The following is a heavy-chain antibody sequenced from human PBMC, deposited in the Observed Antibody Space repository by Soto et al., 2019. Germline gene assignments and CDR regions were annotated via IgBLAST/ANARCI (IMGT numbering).Heavy chain of an antibody. D-gene: IGHD3-3*01. CDR1: GFSLDTIGVG. Sequence: QITLKESGPTLMKPTQTLTLTCTFSGFSLDTIGVGVGWIRQPPGKALEWLALIYWDDDDRYSPSLKGRLTVTKDTSRNQVVLTLANVDPVDTATYYCTHCTYDFSSASVYYFDYWGQGTPVTVSS. CDR2: IYWDDDD. V-gene: IGHV2-5*02. CDR3: THCTYDFSSASVYYFDY. J-gene: IGHJ4*02.